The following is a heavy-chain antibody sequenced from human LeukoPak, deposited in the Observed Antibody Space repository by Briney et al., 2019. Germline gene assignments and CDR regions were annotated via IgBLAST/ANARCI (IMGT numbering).Heavy chain of an antibody. Sequence: PSETLSLTCTVSGGSISSSSYYWAWIRQPPGKGLEWIGSIYYSGSTYYNPSLKSRVTISVDTSKNQFSLKLSSVTAADTAVYYCARPLPTGTTRFHMDVWGKGTTVTVSS. D-gene: IGHD1-7*01. CDR1: GGSISSSSYY. J-gene: IGHJ6*03. V-gene: IGHV4-39*07. CDR3: ARPLPTGTTRFHMDV. CDR2: IYYSGST.